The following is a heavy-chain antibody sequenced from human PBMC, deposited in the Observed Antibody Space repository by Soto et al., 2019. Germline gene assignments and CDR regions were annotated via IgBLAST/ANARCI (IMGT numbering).Heavy chain of an antibody. CDR3: AGYGSGNFYYFDY. V-gene: IGHV4-59*08. CDR1: GGSISSYY. Sequence: SETLSLTCTVSGGSISSYYWSWIRQPPGKGLEWIGYIYYSGGTNYNPSLKSRVTISVDTSKNQFSLKLSSVTAADTAVYYCAGYGSGNFYYFDYWDQGTLVTVSS. J-gene: IGHJ4*02. D-gene: IGHD3-10*01. CDR2: IYYSGGT.